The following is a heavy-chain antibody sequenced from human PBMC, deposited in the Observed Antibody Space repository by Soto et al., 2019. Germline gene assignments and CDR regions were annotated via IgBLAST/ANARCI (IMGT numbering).Heavy chain of an antibody. J-gene: IGHJ5*02. V-gene: IGHV3-48*01. CDR2: ISSSSSTI. D-gene: IGHD6-13*01. CDR3: ARHPERIAEIGWFDP. CDR1: GFTFSSYS. Sequence: EVQLVESGGGLVQPGGSLRLSCAASGFTFSSYSMNWVRQAPGKGLEWVSYISSSSSTIYYADSVKGRFTISRDNAKNSLYLQMNSLRSYDTAVYYCARHPERIAEIGWFDPWGQGTLVTVSS.